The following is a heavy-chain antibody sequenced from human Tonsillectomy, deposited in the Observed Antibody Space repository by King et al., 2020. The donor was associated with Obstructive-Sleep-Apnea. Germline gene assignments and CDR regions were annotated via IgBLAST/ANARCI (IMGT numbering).Heavy chain of an antibody. V-gene: IGHV3-21*01. D-gene: IGHD3-16*01. Sequence: VQLVESGGGLVKPGGSLRLSCAASGFTFSSYSMHWVRQAPGKGLEWVSSISSSSSYIYYADSVKGRFTISRDNAKKSLYLQMNSLRAEDTAVYYCVRDQKHQRREYYYYGMDVWGQGTTVTVSS. CDR1: GFTFSSYS. J-gene: IGHJ6*02. CDR3: VRDQKHQRREYYYYGMDV. CDR2: ISSSSSYI.